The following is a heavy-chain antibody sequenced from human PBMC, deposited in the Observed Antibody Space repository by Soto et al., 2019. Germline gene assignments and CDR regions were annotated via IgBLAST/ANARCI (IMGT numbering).Heavy chain of an antibody. J-gene: IGHJ6*02. CDR1: GFIFGIHN. D-gene: IGHD3-9*01. CDR2: ITGSSSYI. Sequence: PGGSLSLCSAASGFIFGIHNRNWVRQAPGKGLEWVSSITGSSSYIFYADSVKGRFTISRDNAKNTVYLQMNSLRAEDTGVYYCARLVASETGYGMDVWGQGTTVTVSS. CDR3: ARLVASETGYGMDV. V-gene: IGHV3-21*06.